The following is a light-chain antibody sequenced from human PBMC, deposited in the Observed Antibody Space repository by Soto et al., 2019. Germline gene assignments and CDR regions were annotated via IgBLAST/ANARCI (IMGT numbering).Light chain of an antibody. CDR3: SSYTSSSTPYV. CDR2: XXX. V-gene: IGLV2-14*01. CDR1: SSDVGGYNY. J-gene: IGLJ1*01. Sequence: QSVLTQPASVSGSPGQSITISCTGTSSDVGGYNYVSWYQQHPVXAPXLXIYXXXXRXXXXXXRFXGSKSGNXXXXTIXGXXXXXXXXXXXSSYTSSSTPYVFGTGTKLTVL.